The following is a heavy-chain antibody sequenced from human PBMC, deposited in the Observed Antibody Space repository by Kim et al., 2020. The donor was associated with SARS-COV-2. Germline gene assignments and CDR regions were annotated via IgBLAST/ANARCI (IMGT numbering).Heavy chain of an antibody. V-gene: IGHV3-74*01. CDR3: ARDGLFGDSSGYYYPF. Sequence: SVKGRFTISRDNAKNTLYLQMNSLRAEDTAVYYCARDGLFGDSSGYYYPFWGQGTLVTVSS. D-gene: IGHD3-22*01. J-gene: IGHJ4*02.